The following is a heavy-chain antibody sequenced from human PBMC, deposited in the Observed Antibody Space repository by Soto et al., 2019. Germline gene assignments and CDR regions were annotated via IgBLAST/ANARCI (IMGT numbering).Heavy chain of an antibody. J-gene: IGHJ4*02. D-gene: IGHD6-19*01. CDR2: ISGSGGST. CDR1: GFTFDSCA. CDR3: AKGKTSGWYYFDF. V-gene: IGHV3-23*01. Sequence: EVLILESGGGLVQPGGSLRLSCAASGFTFDSCAMSWVRQAPGKGLEWILGISGSGGSTYYADSVKGRFTISRDNSKNTLYLQMNSLRADDTAVYYCAKGKTSGWYYFDFWGQGTLVTVSS.